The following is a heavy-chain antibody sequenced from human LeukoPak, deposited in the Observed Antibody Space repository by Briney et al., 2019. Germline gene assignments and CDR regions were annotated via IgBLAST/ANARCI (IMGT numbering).Heavy chain of an antibody. CDR2: ISFDGSSK. CDR1: GFTFNSYA. CDR3: ARDGTFWGSYPDGPFDY. Sequence: GRSLRLSCAASGFTFNSYAMHWARQAPGKGLEWVAVISFDGSSKYYADSVKGRFTISRDVSKNTLSLQLNSLRAEDTAVYYCARDGTFWGSYPDGPFDYWGQGTLVTVSS. J-gene: IGHJ4*02. D-gene: IGHD3-16*01. V-gene: IGHV3-30*01.